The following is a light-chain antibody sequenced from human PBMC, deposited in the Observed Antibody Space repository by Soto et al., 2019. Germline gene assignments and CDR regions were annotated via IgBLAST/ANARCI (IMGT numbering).Light chain of an antibody. J-gene: IGKJ1*01. CDR3: QQYNTWLWT. Sequence: EVVMTQSPATLSVSPGERATLSCRASQSVNANLAWYQQKPGQAPRLLIHGASNRATSIPARFSGSGCGTGFILTIRSLQSEDFAVYYCQQYNTWLWTLGQGTKVEI. CDR2: GAS. V-gene: IGKV3-15*01. CDR1: QSVNAN.